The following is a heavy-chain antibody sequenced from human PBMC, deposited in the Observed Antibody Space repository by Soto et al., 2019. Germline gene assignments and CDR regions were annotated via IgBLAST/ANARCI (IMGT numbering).Heavy chain of an antibody. Sequence: QVQLVESGGGVVQPGRSLRLSCAASGFTFSSYGMHWVRQAPGKGLEWVAVIWYDGSNNYYADSVKGRFTISRDNSKNTLYLQMNSLRAEDTAVYYCARDFRGWELFDYWGQGTLVTVSS. CDR3: ARDFRGWELFDY. CDR1: GFTFSSYG. V-gene: IGHV3-33*01. D-gene: IGHD1-26*01. CDR2: IWYDGSNN. J-gene: IGHJ4*02.